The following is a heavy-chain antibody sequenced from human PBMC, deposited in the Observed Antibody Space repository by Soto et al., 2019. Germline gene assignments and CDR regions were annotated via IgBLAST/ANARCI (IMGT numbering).Heavy chain of an antibody. CDR2: ISYDGSNK. CDR1: GFTFSSYA. CDR3: ARMGLLHGMDV. J-gene: IGHJ6*02. D-gene: IGHD2-15*01. Sequence: QVQVVESGGGVVQPGRSLRLSCAASGFTFSSYAMHWVRQAPGKGLEWVALISYDGSNKYYADSVKGRFAISRDNSKNTLYRQMNSLRAEDKAVYYCARMGLLHGMDVWGQGTTVTVSS. V-gene: IGHV3-30*09.